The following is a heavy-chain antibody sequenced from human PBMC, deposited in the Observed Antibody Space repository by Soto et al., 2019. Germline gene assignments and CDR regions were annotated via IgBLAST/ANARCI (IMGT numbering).Heavy chain of an antibody. CDR2: IRSSSSSI. CDR1: GFTFSSYS. D-gene: IGHD1-1*01. J-gene: IGHJ4*02. V-gene: IGHV3-48*02. Sequence: EVQLVESGGGLVQPGGSLRLSCAASGFTFSSYSLNWVRQAPGKGLEWVSYIRSSSSSIYYADSVKGRFTISSDNAKNSLYLQMNSLRDEDTAVYYCAREQGYAFDFWGQGTLVTVSS. CDR3: AREQGYAFDF.